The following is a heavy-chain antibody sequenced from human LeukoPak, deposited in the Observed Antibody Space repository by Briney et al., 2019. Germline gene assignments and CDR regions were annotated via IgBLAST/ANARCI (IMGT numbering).Heavy chain of an antibody. CDR1: GGSISSSSYY. CDR2: IYYSGST. CDR3: AVQLERPFDFDY. J-gene: IGHJ4*02. V-gene: IGHV4-39*01. Sequence: TSETLSLTCTVSGGSISSSSYYWGWIRQPPGKGLEWIGSIYYSGSTYYNPSLKSRVTISVDTSKNQFSLHLNSVTPEDTAVYYCAVQLERPFDFDYWGQGTLVTVSS. D-gene: IGHD1-1*01.